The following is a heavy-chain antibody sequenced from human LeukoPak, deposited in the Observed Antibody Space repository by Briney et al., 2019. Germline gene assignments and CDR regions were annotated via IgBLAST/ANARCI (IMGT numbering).Heavy chain of an antibody. CDR3: ARNYDNSGYTAFGY. CDR1: GGSISSYY. D-gene: IGHD3-22*01. V-gene: IGHV4-59*01. Sequence: PSETLSLTCTVSGGSISSYYWSWIRQSPGKGLEWIGHIYSSGSTNYNPSLKSRVTISIDTSKNQFSLELSSVTAADTALYYCARNYDNSGYTAFGYWGRGTLVTVSS. CDR2: IYSSGST. J-gene: IGHJ4*02.